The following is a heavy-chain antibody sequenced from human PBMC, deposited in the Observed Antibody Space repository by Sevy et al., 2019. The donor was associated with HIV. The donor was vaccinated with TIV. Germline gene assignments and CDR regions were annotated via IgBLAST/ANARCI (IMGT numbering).Heavy chain of an antibody. J-gene: IGHJ5*02. CDR1: GFTFSSYW. D-gene: IGHD6-13*01. CDR2: IKQDGSEK. CDR3: AGYSSSWYPKWFDP. Sequence: GGSLRLSCAASGFTFSSYWMSWVRQAPGKGLEWVANIKQDGSEKYYVDSVKGRFTISRDNAKNSLYLQMNSLRAEDTAVYYCAGYSSSWYPKWFDPWGQGTLVTVSS. V-gene: IGHV3-7*03.